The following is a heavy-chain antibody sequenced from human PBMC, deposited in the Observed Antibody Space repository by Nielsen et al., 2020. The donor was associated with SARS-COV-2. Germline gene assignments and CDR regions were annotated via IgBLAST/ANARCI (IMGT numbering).Heavy chain of an antibody. D-gene: IGHD3-22*01. J-gene: IGHJ4*02. CDR2: MSVRGDST. Sequence: GESLKISCVASGFTFSNYAMSWVRQAPGKGLEWVSAMSVRGDSTYYADSVKGRFTISRDNSRNTLYLQMNSLRVEDAAVYYCAKDPNDSTGYYIFESWSQGTLVTVSS. CDR3: AKDPNDSTGYYIFES. CDR1: GFTFSNYA. V-gene: IGHV3-23*01.